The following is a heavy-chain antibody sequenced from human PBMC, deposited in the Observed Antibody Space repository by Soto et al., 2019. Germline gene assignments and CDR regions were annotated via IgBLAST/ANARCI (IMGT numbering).Heavy chain of an antibody. CDR1: GFTFSSYW. J-gene: IGHJ6*02. V-gene: IGHV3-74*01. Sequence: EVQLVESGGGLVQPGGSLILSCAASGFTFSSYWMHWVRQAPGKGLVWVSRINSDESSTTYADSVKGRFIISRDNPGNTLYLQMNSLSAEDTAVYFCARDIAVAGRPLWDYYGLDVWGQGTTVTVSS. D-gene: IGHD6-19*01. CDR2: INSDESST. CDR3: ARDIAVAGRPLWDYYGLDV.